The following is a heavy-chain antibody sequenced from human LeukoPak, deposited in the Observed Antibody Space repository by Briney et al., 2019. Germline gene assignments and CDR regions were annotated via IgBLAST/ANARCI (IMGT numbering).Heavy chain of an antibody. Sequence: PGGSLRLSCAASGFTFSSYAMSWVRQAPGKGLEWVSGISGSGGSTYYADSVKGRFTISRDNSKNTLYLQMNSLRAEDTAVYYCAKAGAAAGHFDYWGQGTLVTVSS. J-gene: IGHJ4*02. CDR1: GFTFSSYA. D-gene: IGHD6-13*01. CDR3: AKAGAAAGHFDY. V-gene: IGHV3-23*01. CDR2: ISGSGGST.